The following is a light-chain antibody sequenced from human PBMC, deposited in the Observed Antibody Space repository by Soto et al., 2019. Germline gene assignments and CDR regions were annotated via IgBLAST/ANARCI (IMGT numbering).Light chain of an antibody. CDR2: HAS. CDR3: QQYMSYS. CDR1: QSISNW. J-gene: IGKJ1*01. Sequence: DIQMTQSPSTLSASVGDRLTITCRARQSISNWVAWYQQKPGTAPQLLIYHASTLESGVPSRFSGSGSGTEFTRTISSLQPDDFATYYCQQYMSYSFAQGTKVDIK. V-gene: IGKV1-5*01.